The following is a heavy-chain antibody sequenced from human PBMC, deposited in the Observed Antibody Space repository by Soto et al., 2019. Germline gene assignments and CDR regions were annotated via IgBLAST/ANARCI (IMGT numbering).Heavy chain of an antibody. CDR1: GFTFSSYW. CDR3: ARDKLEYYDFWSGYPNWYFDL. CDR2: IKQDGSEK. J-gene: IGHJ2*01. D-gene: IGHD3-3*01. Sequence: EVQLVESGGGLVQPGGSLRLSCAASGFTFSSYWMSWVRQAPEKGLEWVANIKQDGSEKYYVDSVKGRFTISRDNAKNSLYLQMNSLRAEDTAVYYCARDKLEYYDFWSGYPNWYFDLWGRGTLVTVSS. V-gene: IGHV3-7*01.